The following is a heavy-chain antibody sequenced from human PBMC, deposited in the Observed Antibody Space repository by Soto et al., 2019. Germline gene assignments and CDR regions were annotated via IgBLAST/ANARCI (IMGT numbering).Heavy chain of an antibody. CDR1: GYTLSDAN. Sequence: QVQLVQSGAEVKKPGASVKVSCKASGYTLSDANINWVRQAPGQGPEWMGIINPRADSTNYAQKWQGRGTLTRDTSTSTVYMELSSLRSEDTAVYYCARDLRAGGDYWGQGTLVTVSS. D-gene: IGHD1-26*01. J-gene: IGHJ4*02. CDR2: INPRADST. CDR3: ARDLRAGGDY. V-gene: IGHV1-46*04.